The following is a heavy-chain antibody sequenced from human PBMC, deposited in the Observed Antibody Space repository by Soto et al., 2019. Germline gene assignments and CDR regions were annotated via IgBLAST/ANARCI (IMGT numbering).Heavy chain of an antibody. CDR3: ARILEAVSIIESYFDY. Sequence: QVTLRESGPVLVKPTETLTLTCSVSGFSLDNAGMGVSWIRQPPGKSLEWLAHSLSAGGASYSTSLRSKLTITKDTPNSQVVLTMTNMHPVDTATYYCARILEAVSIIESYFDYWGPGTLVTVSS. V-gene: IGHV2-26*01. CDR2: SLSAGGA. J-gene: IGHJ4*02. CDR1: GFSLDNAGMG. D-gene: IGHD3-3*01.